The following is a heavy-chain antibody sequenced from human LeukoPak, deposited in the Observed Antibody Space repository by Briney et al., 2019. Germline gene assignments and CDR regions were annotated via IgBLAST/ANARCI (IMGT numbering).Heavy chain of an antibody. CDR1: GFTFSNAW. CDR3: ARDSVVDGSGSYYNDAFDI. V-gene: IGHV3-15*04. J-gene: IGHJ3*02. Sequence: GGSLRLSCAASGFTFSNAWMSWVRQAPGKGLEWVGRIGSKTNGGTTVYAAPVQGRFTISRDDSKNTLSLQMNSLKTEDTAVYYCARDSVVDGSGSYYNDAFDIWGQGTMVTVSS. CDR2: IGSKTNGGTT. D-gene: IGHD3-10*01.